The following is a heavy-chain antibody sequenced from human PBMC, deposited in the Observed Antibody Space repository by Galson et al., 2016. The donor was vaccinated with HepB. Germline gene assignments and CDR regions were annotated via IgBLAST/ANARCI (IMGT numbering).Heavy chain of an antibody. V-gene: IGHV1-69*10. CDR1: GGNFSSYA. Sequence: SVKVSCKASGGNFSSYAISWVRQAPGQGLEWMGGIIPILDIPNYAQKFQGRVTITADRSTSTAYMELSSLRSEDTAVYYCAREERLSPFGFDYWGQGTLVTVSS. J-gene: IGHJ4*02. D-gene: IGHD4/OR15-4a*01. CDR3: AREERLSPFGFDY. CDR2: IIPILDIP.